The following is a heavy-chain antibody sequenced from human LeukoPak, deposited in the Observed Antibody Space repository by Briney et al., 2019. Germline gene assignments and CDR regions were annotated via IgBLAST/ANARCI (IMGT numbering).Heavy chain of an antibody. CDR1: GGSISSGDHY. CDR2: IYYSGST. CDR3: ARTRYNSASEFDY. Sequence: SETLSHTCTVSGGSISSGDHYWSWIRQPPGKGLQWIGYIYYSGSTYYNPSLKSRVTISVDTSKNQFSLKLSSVTAADTAVYYCARTRYNSASEFDYWGQGTLVTVSS. V-gene: IGHV4-31*03. D-gene: IGHD6-6*01. J-gene: IGHJ4*02.